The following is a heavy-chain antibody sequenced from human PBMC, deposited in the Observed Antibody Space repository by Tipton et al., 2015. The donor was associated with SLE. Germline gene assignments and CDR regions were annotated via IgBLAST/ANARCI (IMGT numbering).Heavy chain of an antibody. CDR2: VNPNSGNT. CDR3: ARGGGTLLFTMSPHPFDI. CDR1: GYIFTNYD. J-gene: IGHJ3*02. V-gene: IGHV1-8*02. D-gene: IGHD3-10*02. Sequence: QLVQSGAEVKKPGASVEVSCKASGYIFTNYDINWVRLTTAQGLEWMGWVNPNSGNTGYAQKFQGRVTMTRNTSVSTVFLELTSLTSDDTAVYYCARGGGTLLFTMSPHPFDIWGQGTMVTVSS.